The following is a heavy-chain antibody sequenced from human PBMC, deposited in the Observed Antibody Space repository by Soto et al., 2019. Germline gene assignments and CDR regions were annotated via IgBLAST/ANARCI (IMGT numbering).Heavy chain of an antibody. CDR2: TYYRSKWYN. J-gene: IGHJ4*02. Sequence: PSQTLSLTCAISGDSVSGNSAAWRCIRHSPSRGLEWLGRTYYRSKWYNHYAVSVKSRITVNPDTSKNQFSLQLNSVTPEDTAVYYCARSGPGGYIDYWGQGTLVTVSS. CDR1: GDSVSGNSAA. V-gene: IGHV6-1*01. D-gene: IGHD3-22*01. CDR3: ARSGPGGYIDY.